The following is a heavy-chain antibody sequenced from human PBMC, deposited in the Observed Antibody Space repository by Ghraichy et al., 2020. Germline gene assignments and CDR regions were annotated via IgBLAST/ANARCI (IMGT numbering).Heavy chain of an antibody. Sequence: GGSLRLSCAASGFSFSNHAIYWVRLAPGKGLEGVALISTDGTTKWHADSVKGRFTISRDNSKNTVYLQMNSLRGEDTAVYYCARTNDYGDDVWGKGPTVTVSS. J-gene: IGHJ6*04. CDR2: ISTDGTTK. CDR1: GFSFSNHA. CDR3: ARTNDYGDDV. V-gene: IGHV3-30-3*01.